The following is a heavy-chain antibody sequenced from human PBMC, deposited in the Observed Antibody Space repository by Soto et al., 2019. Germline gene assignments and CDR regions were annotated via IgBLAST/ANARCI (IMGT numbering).Heavy chain of an antibody. CDR1: GFTFSGFW. D-gene: IGHD2-2*01. Sequence: GGSLRFSCAASGFTFSGFWMGWVCQAPGKGREWVANLKQDGSEKNYVGSVNGRLTISTDNPKNSLYLQMNSLRAEDTAVYYCARQRPGGYCSSTSCGPLDYWGQGTLVTVSS. CDR3: ARQRPGGYCSSTSCGPLDY. CDR2: LKQDGSEK. J-gene: IGHJ4*02. V-gene: IGHV3-7*01.